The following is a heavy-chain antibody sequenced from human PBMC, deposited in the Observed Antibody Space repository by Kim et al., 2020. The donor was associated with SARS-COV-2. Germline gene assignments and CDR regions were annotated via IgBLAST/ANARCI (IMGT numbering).Heavy chain of an antibody. CDR1: GFTFSSYG. D-gene: IGHD5-18*01. CDR2: ISYDGSNK. Sequence: GGSLRLSCAASGFTFSSYGMHWVRQAPGKGLEWVAVISYDGSNKYYADSVKGRFTISRDNSKNTLYLQMNSLRAEDTAVYYCARDWDSGYSYGLGPDHAFDIWGQGTMVTVSS. J-gene: IGHJ3*02. V-gene: IGHV3-33*05. CDR3: ARDWDSGYSYGLGPDHAFDI.